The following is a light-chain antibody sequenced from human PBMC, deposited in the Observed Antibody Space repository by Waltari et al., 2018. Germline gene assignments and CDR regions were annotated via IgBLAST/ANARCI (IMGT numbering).Light chain of an antibody. CDR1: KLGDKY. J-gene: IGLJ3*02. V-gene: IGLV3-1*01. CDR3: EAWDSSTGWV. Sequence: SYELTQPPSVSVSPGQTASITCSGAKLGDKYACWYQQKPGQSPVLVMYQDSKRPSGIPERFSGSNTGRAATLTSIGTQAMEEADYGWEAWDSSTGWVFGGGTKLTVL. CDR2: QDS.